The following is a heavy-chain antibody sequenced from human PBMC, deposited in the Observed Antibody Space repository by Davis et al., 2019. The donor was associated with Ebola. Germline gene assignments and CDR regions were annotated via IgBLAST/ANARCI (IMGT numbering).Heavy chain of an antibody. J-gene: IGHJ5*02. D-gene: IGHD2-15*01. V-gene: IGHV3-9*01. Sequence: SLKISCAASGFTFDDYAMHWVRQAPGKGLEWVSGISWNSGSIGYADSVKGRFTISRDNAKNTLYLQMNSLRAEDTAVYYCARDLRVVVAATSWFDPWGQGTLVTVSS. CDR1: GFTFDDYA. CDR2: ISWNSGSI. CDR3: ARDLRVVVAATSWFDP.